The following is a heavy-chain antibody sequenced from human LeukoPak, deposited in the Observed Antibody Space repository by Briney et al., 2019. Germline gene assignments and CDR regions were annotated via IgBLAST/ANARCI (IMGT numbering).Heavy chain of an antibody. J-gene: IGHJ4*02. CDR1: GGSFSGYY. CDR2: INHSGST. D-gene: IGHD6-13*01. CDR3: ARVRAAAVPYYFDS. Sequence: SETLSLTCAVYGGSFSGYYWSWIRQPPGKGLEWIGEINHSGSTNYNPSLKSRVTISVDTSKNQFSLRLTSVTAADTAFYYCARVRAAAVPYYFDSWGQGTLVTVSS. V-gene: IGHV4-34*01.